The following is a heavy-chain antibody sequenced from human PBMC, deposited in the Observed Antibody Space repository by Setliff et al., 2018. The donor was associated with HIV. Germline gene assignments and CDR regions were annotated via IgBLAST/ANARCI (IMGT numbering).Heavy chain of an antibody. J-gene: IGHJ3*01. Sequence: GESLKISCAASGFIFDDYGMSWVRQAPGKGLEWVSGINWNGGSTGYADSVKGRFTISRDNAKSSLYLQMNSLRVEDTALYYCARDVNWRGYSYGYYGGDAFDVWGQGTLVTVSS. CDR2: INWNGGST. CDR3: ARDVNWRGYSYGYYGGDAFDV. D-gene: IGHD5-18*01. V-gene: IGHV3-20*04. CDR1: GFIFDDYG.